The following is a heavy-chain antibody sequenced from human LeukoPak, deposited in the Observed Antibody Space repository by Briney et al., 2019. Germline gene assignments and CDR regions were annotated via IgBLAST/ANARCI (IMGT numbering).Heavy chain of an antibody. D-gene: IGHD1-1*01. CDR3: ARVNLEHFDY. V-gene: IGHV3-33*08. CDR1: GFTFSSYG. J-gene: IGHJ4*02. Sequence: PGGSLRLSCAASGFTFSSYGIHWVRQAPGKGLEWVAVISSDGRITYYADSVKGRFTISRDNSTNTLYLQMNSLRAEDTAVYYCARVNLEHFDYWGQGTLVTVSS. CDR2: ISSDGRIT.